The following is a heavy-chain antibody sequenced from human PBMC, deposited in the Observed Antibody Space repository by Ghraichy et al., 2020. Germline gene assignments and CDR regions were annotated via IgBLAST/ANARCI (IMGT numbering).Heavy chain of an antibody. Sequence: ETLSLTCTVSGGSISSYYWSWIRQPPGKGLEWIGYIYYSGSTNYNPSLKSRVTISVDTSKNQFSLKLSSVTAADTAVYYCARVAAVAPYYFDYWGQGTLVTVSS. CDR1: GGSISSYY. CDR3: ARVAAVAPYYFDY. D-gene: IGHD6-19*01. J-gene: IGHJ4*02. CDR2: IYYSGST. V-gene: IGHV4-59*01.